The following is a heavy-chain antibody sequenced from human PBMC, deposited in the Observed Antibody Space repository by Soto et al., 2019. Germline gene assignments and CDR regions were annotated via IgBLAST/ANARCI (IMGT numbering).Heavy chain of an antibody. CDR2: ISGSGNHI. J-gene: IGHJ4*02. V-gene: IGHV3-21*01. CDR3: ARGPPFDY. Sequence: EVQLVESGGGLVKPGGSLRLSCAASGFTFSTYSRNWVRRPPGKGREWVSSISGSGNHIYYADSVKGRFTISRDNAKNSLYLQMNSLRGEDTAVYYCARGPPFDYWGQGTLVTVSS. CDR1: GFTFSTYS.